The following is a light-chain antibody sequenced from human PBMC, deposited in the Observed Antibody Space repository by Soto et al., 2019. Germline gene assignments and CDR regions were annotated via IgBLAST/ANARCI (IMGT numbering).Light chain of an antibody. Sequence: SYELTQPPSVSVSPGQTASITCSGDKLGEKYASWYLQKSGQSPVLVIYQDTNRPSGIPERFSGSISGNTATLTISGTQALDEADYYCQAWDSGSAVFGGGTKVTVL. J-gene: IGLJ2*01. CDR3: QAWDSGSAV. CDR1: KLGEKY. CDR2: QDT. V-gene: IGLV3-1*01.